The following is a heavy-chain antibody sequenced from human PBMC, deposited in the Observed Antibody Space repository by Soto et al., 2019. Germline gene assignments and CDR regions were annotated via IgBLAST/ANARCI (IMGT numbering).Heavy chain of an antibody. V-gene: IGHV3-30*03. Sequence: GGSLRLSCAASGFTLSSYGMHWVRQAPGKGLEWVAGTSYDESNRYYADSVKGRFTVSRDNSKNTLYLQMNSLRAEDTAVYYCARDGGDGYNRRFDSWGQGT. CDR1: GFTLSSYG. CDR2: TSYDESNR. CDR3: ARDGGDGYNRRFDS. J-gene: IGHJ5*01. D-gene: IGHD5-12*01.